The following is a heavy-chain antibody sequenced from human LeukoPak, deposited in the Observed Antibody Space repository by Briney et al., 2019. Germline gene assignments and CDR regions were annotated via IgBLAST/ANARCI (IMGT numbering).Heavy chain of an antibody. CDR3: AREGGSSGWYPTGGRAFDY. Sequence: GGSLRLSCAASGFTFSSYAMHWVRQAPGKGLEWVAVISYDGSNKYYADSVKGRFTISRDNSKNTLYLQMNSLRAEDTAVYYCAREGGSSGWYPTGGRAFDYWGQGTLVTVSS. CDR2: ISYDGSNK. CDR1: GFTFSSYA. V-gene: IGHV3-30*04. D-gene: IGHD6-19*01. J-gene: IGHJ4*02.